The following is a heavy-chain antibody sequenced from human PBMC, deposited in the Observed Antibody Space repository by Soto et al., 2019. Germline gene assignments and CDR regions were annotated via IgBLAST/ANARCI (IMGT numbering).Heavy chain of an antibody. D-gene: IGHD3-22*01. CDR3: AQDTYYYDSSGYYVFDY. J-gene: IGHJ4*02. CDR2: ISYDGSNK. CDR1: GSTFSNYG. V-gene: IGHV3-30*18. Sequence: QVQLVESGGGVVQHGRSLRLSCAASGSTFSNYGIHWVRQAPGKGLEWVAVISYDGSNKNYADSVKGRFTISRDNSKNTLYLQMNSLRAEDTAVYYCAQDTYYYDSSGYYVFDYWGQGTLVTVTS.